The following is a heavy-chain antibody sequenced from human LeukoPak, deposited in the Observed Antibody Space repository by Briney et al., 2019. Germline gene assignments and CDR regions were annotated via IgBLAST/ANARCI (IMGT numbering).Heavy chain of an antibody. D-gene: IGHD1-26*01. Sequence: GASVKVSCKASGYTFINYDINWVRQATGQGPEWMGWMNPNSGNTGYAQKFQDRVTITRNNSISTAYMELRSLRSDDTAVYYCARSLVGADADYWGQGTLVTVSS. V-gene: IGHV1-8*02. CDR1: GYTFINYD. J-gene: IGHJ4*02. CDR3: ARSLVGADADY. CDR2: MNPNSGNT.